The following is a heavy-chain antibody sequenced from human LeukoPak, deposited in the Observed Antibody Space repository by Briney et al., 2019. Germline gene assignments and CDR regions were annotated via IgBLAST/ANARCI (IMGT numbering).Heavy chain of an antibody. V-gene: IGHV3-23*01. CDR3: VKGGGSGGQGRLDY. D-gene: IGHD3-10*01. CDR2: ITIGGDST. Sequence: GGSLRLSCAASGFTFSSQAMSWVRQAPGKGLEYVSGITIGGDSTFYADSGKVRFTISRDNSKNTLYLQLNGLSAEDTAVYHCVKGGGSGGQGRLDYWGQGSLVTVSS. J-gene: IGHJ4*02. CDR1: GFTFSSQA.